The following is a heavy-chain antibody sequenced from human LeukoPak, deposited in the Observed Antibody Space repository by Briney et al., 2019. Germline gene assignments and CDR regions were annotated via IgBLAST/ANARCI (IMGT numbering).Heavy chain of an antibody. V-gene: IGHV4-59*01. CDR3: ARVSIAASFDP. CDR1: GGSISSYY. CDR2: IYYSGST. D-gene: IGHD6-6*01. J-gene: IGHJ5*02. Sequence: PSETLSLTCTVSGGSISSYYRSWIRQPPGKGLEWIGYIYYSGSTNYNPSLKSRVTISVDTSKDQFSLKLSSVTAADTAVYYCARVSIAASFDPWGQGTLVTVSS.